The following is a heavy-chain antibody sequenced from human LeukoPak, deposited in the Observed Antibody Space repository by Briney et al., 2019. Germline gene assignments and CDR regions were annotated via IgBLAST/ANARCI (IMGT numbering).Heavy chain of an antibody. CDR3: ARRVAGRIYGMDV. J-gene: IGHJ6*02. V-gene: IGHV4-59*08. CDR1: GGSISSYY. CDR2: IYYSGST. Sequence: SETLSLTCTVSGGSISSYYWSWIRQPPGKGLEWIGYIYYSGSTNYNPSLKSRVAISVDTSKNQFSLKLSSVTAADTAVYYCARRVAGRIYGMDVWGQGTTVTVSS. D-gene: IGHD6-19*01.